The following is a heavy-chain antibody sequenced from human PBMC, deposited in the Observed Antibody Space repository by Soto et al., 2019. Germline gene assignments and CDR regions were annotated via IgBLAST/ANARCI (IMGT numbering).Heavy chain of an antibody. V-gene: IGHV5-51*01. CDR3: ARPGPHYSYGMDV. D-gene: IGHD1-1*01. CDR1: GYSFTSYW. J-gene: IGHJ6*02. CDR2: IYPGDSDT. Sequence: ESLKISCKGSGYSFTSYWIGWVREMPGKGLEWMGIIYPGDSDTRYSPSFQGQVTISADKSISTAYLQWSSLKASDTAMYYCARPGPHYSYGMDVWGQGTTVTVSS.